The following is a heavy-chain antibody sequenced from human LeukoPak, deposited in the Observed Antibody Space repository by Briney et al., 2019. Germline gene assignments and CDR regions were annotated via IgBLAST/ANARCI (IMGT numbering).Heavy chain of an antibody. CDR2: IRSDGSST. CDR1: GFSFSDFG. Sequence: GGPLRLSCAASGFSFSDFGMHWIRQAPGKGLEWVTLIRSDGSSTYYADSVKGRFTISRDTSKNTLYLQMNSLRVEDTAVYYCEKDRDDYGNACWVQGIMVTVST. J-gene: IGHJ4*02. D-gene: IGHD4-11*01. V-gene: IGHV3-30*02. CDR3: EKDRDDYGNAC.